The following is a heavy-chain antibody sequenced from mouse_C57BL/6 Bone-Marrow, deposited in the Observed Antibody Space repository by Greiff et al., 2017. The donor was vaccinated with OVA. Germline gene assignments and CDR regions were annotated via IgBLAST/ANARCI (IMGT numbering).Heavy chain of an antibody. V-gene: IGHV5-6*01. CDR1: GFTFSSYG. D-gene: IGHD4-1*02. CDR3: EGLNWDPFAY. J-gene: IGHJ3*01. Sequence: EVHLVESGGDLVKPGGSLKLSCAASGFTFSSYGMSWVRQTPDKRLEWVATISSGGSYTYYPDSVKGRFTISRDNAKNTLYLQMSSLKSEDTSMYYCEGLNWDPFAYWGQGTLVTVSA. CDR2: ISSGGSYT.